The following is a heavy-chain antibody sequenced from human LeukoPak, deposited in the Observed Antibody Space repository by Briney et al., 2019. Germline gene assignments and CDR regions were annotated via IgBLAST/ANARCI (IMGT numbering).Heavy chain of an antibody. Sequence: GGSLRLSCAASGFTFSSYAMHWVRQAPGKGLQWVAFIRYDGGNKDYADSVKGRFTISRDNSKSTLFLQMNSLRAEDTAMYYCAKDNGYCTSASCYNSYFDYWGQGTLVTVFS. CDR2: IRYDGGNK. CDR1: GFTFSSYA. J-gene: IGHJ4*02. D-gene: IGHD2-2*03. V-gene: IGHV3-30*02. CDR3: AKDNGYCTSASCYNSYFDY.